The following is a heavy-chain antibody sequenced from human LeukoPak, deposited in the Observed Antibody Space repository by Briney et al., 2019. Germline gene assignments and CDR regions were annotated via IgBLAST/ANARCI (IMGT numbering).Heavy chain of an antibody. D-gene: IGHD4-17*01. Sequence: GGSLRLSCAASGFTFSSYEMNWVRQAPGKGLEWVSHMSGSGSSIYYADSVKGRFTISRDNAKNSLYLQMNSLRAEDTAVYYCARSAVTAVWGQGTLVTVSS. CDR3: ARSAVTAV. V-gene: IGHV3-48*03. CDR2: MSGSGSSI. CDR1: GFTFSSYE. J-gene: IGHJ4*02.